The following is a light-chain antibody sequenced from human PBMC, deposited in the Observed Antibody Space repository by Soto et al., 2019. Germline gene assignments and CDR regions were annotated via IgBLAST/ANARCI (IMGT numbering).Light chain of an antibody. V-gene: IGLV2-14*01. CDR2: DVS. CDR1: GSDVGGYNY. J-gene: IGLJ2*01. Sequence: QSALTQPASVSGSPGQSITISCTGTGSDVGGYNYVSWYQQHPGKAPKVMIYDVSNRPSGVSYRFSGSKSGNTASLTISGLQAEDEADYYCSSYTSASTPLVFGGGTKLTVL. CDR3: SSYTSASTPLV.